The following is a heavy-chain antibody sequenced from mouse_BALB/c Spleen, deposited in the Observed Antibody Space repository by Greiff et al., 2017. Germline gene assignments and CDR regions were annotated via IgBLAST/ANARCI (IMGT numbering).Heavy chain of an antibody. CDR1: GYTFTSYD. J-gene: IGHJ1*01. D-gene: IGHD1-1*01. V-gene: IGHV1S56*01. Sequence: QVHVKQSGAELVKPGASVKLSCKASGYTFTSYDINWVRQRPEQGLEWIGWIFPGDGSTKYNEKFKGKATLTTDKSSSTAYMQLSRLTSEDSDVYFCARDYYGSRYFDVWGAGTTVTVSS. CDR2: IFPGDGST. CDR3: ARDYYGSRYFDV.